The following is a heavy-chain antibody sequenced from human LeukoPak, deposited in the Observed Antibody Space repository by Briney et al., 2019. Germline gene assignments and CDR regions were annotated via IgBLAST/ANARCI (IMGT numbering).Heavy chain of an antibody. Sequence: ASVKVSCKASGYTFTDYYMHWVRQAPGQGLEWMGWLNPNSGDTNYAQKFQGRVSMTRDTSISTAYMDLSDLRSDDTAVYYCAKDLANWGRPSLFDYWGQGTLVTVSS. CDR1: GYTFTDYY. CDR3: AKDLANWGRPSLFDY. V-gene: IGHV1-2*02. D-gene: IGHD7-27*01. J-gene: IGHJ4*02. CDR2: LNPNSGDT.